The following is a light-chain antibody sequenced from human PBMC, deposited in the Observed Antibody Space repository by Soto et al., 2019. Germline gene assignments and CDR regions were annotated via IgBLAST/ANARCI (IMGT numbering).Light chain of an antibody. J-gene: IGKJ5*01. CDR3: QQYNNWPCS. CDR1: QSLSIN. V-gene: IGKV3-15*01. Sequence: EIVMTHSPATLSLTPGARATLSCIAGQSLSINLAWYQQKPGQSPRLLIYDVSIRATGVPARFSGTGSETDFTLTISGLQSEDSAVYFCQQYNNWPCSFGQGTRLEIK. CDR2: DVS.